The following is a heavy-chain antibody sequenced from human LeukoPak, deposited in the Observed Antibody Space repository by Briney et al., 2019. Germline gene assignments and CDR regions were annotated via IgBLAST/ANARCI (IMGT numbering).Heavy chain of an antibody. Sequence: ASVKVSCKASGGTFSSYAISWVRQAPEQGLEWMGGIIPIFGTANYAQKFQGRVTITADESTSTAYMELSSLRSEDTAVYYCARGRDGYSFVDYWGQGTLVTVSS. V-gene: IGHV1-69*13. CDR3: ARGRDGYSFVDY. D-gene: IGHD5-24*01. J-gene: IGHJ4*02. CDR2: IIPIFGTA. CDR1: GGTFSSYA.